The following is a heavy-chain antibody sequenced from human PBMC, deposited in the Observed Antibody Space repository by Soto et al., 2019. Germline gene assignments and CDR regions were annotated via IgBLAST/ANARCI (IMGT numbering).Heavy chain of an antibody. CDR2: MNPNRGNT. Sequence: ASVKVSCKASGYTFTSYDINWVRQATGQGLEWMGWMNPNRGNTGYAQKFQGRVTMTRNTSISTAYMELSSLRSEDTAVYYCARWVGPIAVAGPSYYYYGMDVWGQGTTVTVSS. J-gene: IGHJ6*02. CDR1: GYTFTSYD. CDR3: ARWVGPIAVAGPSYYYYGMDV. V-gene: IGHV1-8*01. D-gene: IGHD6-19*01.